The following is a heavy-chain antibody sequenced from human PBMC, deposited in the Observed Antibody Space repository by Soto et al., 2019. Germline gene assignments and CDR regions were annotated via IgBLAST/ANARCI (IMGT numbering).Heavy chain of an antibody. CDR2: ISGSGGST. J-gene: IGHJ4*02. Sequence: GGSLRLSCAASGFTFSSYAMSWVRQAPGKGLEWVSAISGSGGSTYYADSVKGRFTISRDNSKNTLYLQMNSLRAEETAVYYCAKDQGYSYGSPFGYWGQGTLVTVSS. CDR1: GFTFSSYA. CDR3: AKDQGYSYGSPFGY. D-gene: IGHD5-18*01. V-gene: IGHV3-23*01.